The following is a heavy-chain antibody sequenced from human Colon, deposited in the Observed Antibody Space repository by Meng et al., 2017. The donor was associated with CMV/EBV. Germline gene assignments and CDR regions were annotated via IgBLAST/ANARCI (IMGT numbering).Heavy chain of an antibody. CDR1: GYTFTSYY. V-gene: IGHV1-46*01. J-gene: IGHJ6*02. CDR3: ARGGDYQGGYYHGMDV. D-gene: IGHD3-16*02. CDR2: INPSGDIT. Sequence: ASVKVSCKASGYTFTSYYMHWVRQAPGQGLEWVGIINPSGDITNYARKFQGRVTMTRDTSTSTVYLELSSLRSEDTAVYYCARGGDYQGGYYHGMDVWGQGTLVTVSS.